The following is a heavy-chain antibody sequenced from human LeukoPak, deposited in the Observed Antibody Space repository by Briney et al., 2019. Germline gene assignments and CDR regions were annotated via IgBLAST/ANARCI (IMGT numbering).Heavy chain of an antibody. V-gene: IGHV3-23*01. CDR3: TKAAYGDYVNWFDP. CDR1: GFTFSRYA. J-gene: IGHJ5*02. CDR2: ISAVSGST. Sequence: GGSLRLSCAASGFTFSRYAMSWVRQAPGKGLEWVSSISAVSGSTWYQASVKGRFTISRDNSKITLYVQMDSLRAEDTAIYYCTKAAYGDYVNWFDPWGQGTLVTVSS. D-gene: IGHD4-17*01.